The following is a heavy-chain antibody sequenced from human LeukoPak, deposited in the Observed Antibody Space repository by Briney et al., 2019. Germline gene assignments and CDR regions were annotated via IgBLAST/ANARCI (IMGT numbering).Heavy chain of an antibody. V-gene: IGHV3-21*01. CDR2: ISSTSNYI. CDR1: GFTFSSYN. CDR3: ARVTGYCSGGSCYLDDY. Sequence: GGSLRLSCAASGFTFSSYNMNWVRQAPGKGLEWVSSISSTSNYIYYADSVKGRFTISRDNAKNSLYLQMKSLRAEDTAVYYCARVTGYCSGGSCYLDDYWGQGTLVTVSS. J-gene: IGHJ4*02. D-gene: IGHD2-15*01.